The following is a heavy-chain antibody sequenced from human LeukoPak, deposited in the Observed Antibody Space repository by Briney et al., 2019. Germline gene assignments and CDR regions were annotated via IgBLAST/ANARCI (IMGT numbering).Heavy chain of an antibody. V-gene: IGHV4-38-2*02. D-gene: IGHD3-16*01. CDR2: ISCDGST. Sequence: SETLSLTCAVSGYSITRCFSWGWIRQPPGKGLECIAAISCDGSTDYKSTLQSRLTISRDTSKNEFSLRLTSGTATDTAVYYCVREGAVPGIDPWGQGTLVTVSS. CDR3: VREGAVPGIDP. CDR1: GYSITRCFS. J-gene: IGHJ5*02.